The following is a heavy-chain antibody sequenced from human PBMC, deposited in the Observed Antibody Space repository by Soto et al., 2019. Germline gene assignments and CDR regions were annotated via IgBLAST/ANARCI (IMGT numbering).Heavy chain of an antibody. CDR2: IKSKPDGGTT. V-gene: IGHV3-15*01. Sequence: GGSLRLSCAASGFTFSNAWMTWVRQAPGRGLECVGRIKSKPDGGTTDYAAPVKGRFTISRDDSENTLYLQMSSLKTEDTALYYCITFRTSGWYRFDYWGQGALVTVSS. J-gene: IGHJ4*02. CDR1: GFTFSNAW. D-gene: IGHD6-19*01. CDR3: ITFRTSGWYRFDY.